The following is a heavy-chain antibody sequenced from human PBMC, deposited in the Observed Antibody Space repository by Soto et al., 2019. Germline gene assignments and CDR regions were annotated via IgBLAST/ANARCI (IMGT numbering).Heavy chain of an antibody. CDR2: ISSGGGSI. D-gene: IGHD3-3*02. CDR3: ARDVALLVKLDS. Sequence: EIQLVESGGDLVKSGGSLRLSCAASGVAFSSYTMNWVRQAPGKGLEWISAISSGGGSIHYADSMKGRFTVTRDSAKKSMFLHMHRLRVEDTAVYYCARDVALLVKLDSWGQGTLVTVSS. J-gene: IGHJ5*02. CDR1: GVAFSSYT. V-gene: IGHV3-21*01.